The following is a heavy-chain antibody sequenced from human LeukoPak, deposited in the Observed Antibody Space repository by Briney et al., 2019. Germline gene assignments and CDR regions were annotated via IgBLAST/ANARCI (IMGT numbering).Heavy chain of an antibody. CDR2: IWYDGSNK. D-gene: IGHD2-15*01. CDR1: GFTFSSYG. Sequence: PGGSLRLSCAASGFTFSSYGMHWVRQAPGKGLEWVAVIWYDGSNKYYADSVKGRFTISRDNSKNTLYLQMNSLRAEDTAVYYCARGRRVVVAARDYFDYWGQGTLVTVSS. V-gene: IGHV3-33*01. CDR3: ARGRRVVVAARDYFDY. J-gene: IGHJ4*02.